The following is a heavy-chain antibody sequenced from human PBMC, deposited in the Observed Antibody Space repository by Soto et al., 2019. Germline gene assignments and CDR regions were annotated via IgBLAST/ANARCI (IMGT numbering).Heavy chain of an antibody. D-gene: IGHD4-17*01. CDR3: ASQSTYGGNSGDFDS. V-gene: IGHV4-34*01. J-gene: IGHJ4*02. CDR1: GGSFSAYY. Sequence: QVQLQQWGAGLLKPSESLSLTCAVYGGSFSAYYWNWIRQPPGKGLEWIGEIHPSGSTNYNPSLKSRVTISLDTSKDQFSLMLSSVTAAATAVYYCASQSTYGGNSGDFDSWGQGTLVTVSS. CDR2: IHPSGST.